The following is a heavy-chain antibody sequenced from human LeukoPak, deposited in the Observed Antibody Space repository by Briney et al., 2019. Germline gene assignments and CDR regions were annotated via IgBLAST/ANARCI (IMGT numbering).Heavy chain of an antibody. V-gene: IGHV5-51*01. CDR3: AGRGTGTTLAFDY. J-gene: IGHJ4*02. CDR2: IYPGDSDT. Sequence: AGESLKISCKGSGYSFTSYWVGWVRQMPGKGLEWMGIIYPGDSDTRYSPSFQGQVTISVDKSISTAYLQWSSLKASDTAMYYCAGRGTGTTLAFDYWGQGTLVTVSS. D-gene: IGHD1-1*01. CDR1: GYSFTSYW.